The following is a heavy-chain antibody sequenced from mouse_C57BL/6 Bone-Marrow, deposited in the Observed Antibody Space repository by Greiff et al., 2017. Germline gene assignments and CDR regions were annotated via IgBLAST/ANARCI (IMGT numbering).Heavy chain of an antibody. CDR2: IYPRSGNT. CDR3: ARGRSAGYLAY. V-gene: IGHV1-81*01. J-gene: IGHJ3*01. D-gene: IGHD3-2*02. Sequence: VQLQQSGAELARPGASVKLSCKASGYTFTSYGISWVKQRTGQGLEWIGEIYPRSGNTYYNEKFKGKATLTADKSSSTAYMELRSLTSEDSAVYFCARGRSAGYLAYWGQGTLVTVSA. CDR1: GYTFTSYG.